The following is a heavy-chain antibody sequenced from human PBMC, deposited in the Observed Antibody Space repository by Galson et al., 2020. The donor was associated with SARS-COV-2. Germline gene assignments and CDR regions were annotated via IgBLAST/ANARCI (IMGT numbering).Heavy chain of an antibody. D-gene: IGHD3-22*01. CDR3: ARGGVYSYDSSAYSKASYNYDGMDV. CDR1: GFTFSPYV. Sequence: GGSLSLSCAASGFTFSPYVMHWVRQAPAKGLEGVAFISYDGSNTYYADPVKGRFLVSRDNSKNTQYLQMNSLRPEDTAVYYCARGGVYSYDSSAYSKASYNYDGMDVWGQGTTVIVSS. CDR2: ISYDGSNT. J-gene: IGHJ6*02. V-gene: IGHV3-30-3*01.